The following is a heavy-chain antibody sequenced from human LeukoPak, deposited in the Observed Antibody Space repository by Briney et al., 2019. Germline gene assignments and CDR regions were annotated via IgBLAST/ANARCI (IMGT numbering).Heavy chain of an antibody. CDR2: IKEDGSQK. CDR3: AGDRGYLQFDY. D-gene: IGHD3-10*01. V-gene: IGHV3-7*03. J-gene: IGHJ4*02. Sequence: GGSLRLSCSASGLTFSRRWMSWVRQTPGKGLEWVANIKEDGSQKCYADSVMGRFTISRDNAENSLYLQLNSLRAEDTAMYYCAGDRGYLQFDYWGQGTLVTVSS. CDR1: GLTFSRRW.